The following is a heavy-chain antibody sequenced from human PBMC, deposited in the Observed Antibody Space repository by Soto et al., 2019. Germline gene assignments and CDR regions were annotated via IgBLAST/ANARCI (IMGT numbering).Heavy chain of an antibody. CDR3: ARDRLWFRGYLLTDAFDI. CDR2: IWYDGSNK. D-gene: IGHD3-22*01. CDR1: GFTFSSYG. Sequence: QVQLVESGGGVVQPGRSLRLSCAASGFTFSSYGMHWVRQAPGKGLEWVAVIWYDGSNKYYADSVKGRFTISRDNSKNTLDLQMNSLRAEDTAVYYCARDRLWFRGYLLTDAFDIWGQGTMVTVSS. J-gene: IGHJ3*02. V-gene: IGHV3-33*01.